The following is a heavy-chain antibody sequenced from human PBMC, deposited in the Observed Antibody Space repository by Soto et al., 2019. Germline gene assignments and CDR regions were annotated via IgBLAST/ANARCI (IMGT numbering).Heavy chain of an antibody. CDR1: GDSVSSNSAA. CDR2: TYFRSKWQY. J-gene: IGHJ6*02. CDR3: ARHSFVRDPDLAVAGKGAYYYYGMDV. Sequence: SQTLSLTCAISGDSVSSNSAAWNWIRQSPSRGLEWLGRTYFRSKWQYGYAVSVRSRITIKADTSKNQFSLQLNSVTPEDTAVYYCARHSFVRDPDLAVAGKGAYYYYGMDVWGQGTTVTVSS. V-gene: IGHV6-1*01. D-gene: IGHD6-19*01.